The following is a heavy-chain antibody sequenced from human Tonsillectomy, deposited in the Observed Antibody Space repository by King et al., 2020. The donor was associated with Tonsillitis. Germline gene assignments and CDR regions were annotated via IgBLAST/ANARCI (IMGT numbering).Heavy chain of an antibody. CDR3: ARVGSTVAAGTVDY. V-gene: IGHV3-11*05. CDR1: GFTFSDYY. Sequence: VQLVESGGGLVKPGGSLRLSCAASGFTFSDYYMSWIRQAPGKGLQWISYISSSSSHTPYAGAVKGRLTISRDNAINSLYLQMNSLRAEDTAVYYCARVGSTVAAGTVDYWGQGTLVTVSS. D-gene: IGHD6-13*01. CDR2: ISSSSSHT. J-gene: IGHJ4*02.